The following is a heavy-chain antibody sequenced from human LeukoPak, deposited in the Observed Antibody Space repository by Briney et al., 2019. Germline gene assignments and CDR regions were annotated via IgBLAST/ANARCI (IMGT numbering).Heavy chain of an antibody. V-gene: IGHV3-74*01. J-gene: IGHJ4*02. D-gene: IGHD5-24*01. CDR1: GFTFSSYW. Sequence: PGGSLRLSCAAAGFTFSSYWMHWVRPAPGKGLVWVSRINSDGSSTSYADSVKGRFTISRDNAKNTLYLQMNSLRAEDTAVYYCARESRDGYNYDYWGQGILVTVSS. CDR2: INSDGSST. CDR3: ARESRDGYNYDY.